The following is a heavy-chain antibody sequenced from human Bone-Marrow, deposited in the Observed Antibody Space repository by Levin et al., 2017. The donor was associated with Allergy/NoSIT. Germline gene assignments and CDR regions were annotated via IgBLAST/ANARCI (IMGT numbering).Heavy chain of an antibody. Sequence: LSLTCAVSGFRLTSYGMHWVRQAPGKGLEWVAVISFDESKKYYAQSVRGRFTISKDYSKNTVDLQMNSLRDEDTAVYYCAKSWWELAPPFDSWGQGTLVTVSS. V-gene: IGHV3-30*18. CDR1: GFRLTSYG. CDR2: ISFDESKK. D-gene: IGHD1-26*01. CDR3: AKSWWELAPPFDS. J-gene: IGHJ4*02.